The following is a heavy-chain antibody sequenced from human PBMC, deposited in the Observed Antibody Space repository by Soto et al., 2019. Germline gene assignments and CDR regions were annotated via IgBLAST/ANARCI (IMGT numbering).Heavy chain of an antibody. CDR3: AKLTYPSDSTGSCYERVSDWIES. CDR1: GFMFSSYA. Sequence: GGSLRLSCAASGFMFSSYAMSWVRQAPGKGLEWVSSISASGGTANLADSVEGRCTISRANSKSTLYLQMNSLRAEATAVYYCAKLTYPSDSTGSCYERVSDWIESWGQGTLVTVSS. D-gene: IGHD3-22*01. CDR2: ISASGGTA. J-gene: IGHJ5*01. V-gene: IGHV3-23*01.